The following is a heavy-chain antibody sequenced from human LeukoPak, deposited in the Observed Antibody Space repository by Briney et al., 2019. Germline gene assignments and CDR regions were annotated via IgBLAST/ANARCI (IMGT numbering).Heavy chain of an antibody. CDR3: ARGVLYYFDY. D-gene: IGHD3-10*01. CDR1: GGSISSSSYY. CDR2: IYYSGST. J-gene: IGHJ4*02. V-gene: IGHV4-61*05. Sequence: SETLSLTCTVSGGSISSSSYYWGWIRQPPGKGLEWIGYIYYSGSTNYNPSLKSRVTISVDTSKNQFSLKLSSVTAADTAVYYCARGVLYYFDYWGQGTLVTVSS.